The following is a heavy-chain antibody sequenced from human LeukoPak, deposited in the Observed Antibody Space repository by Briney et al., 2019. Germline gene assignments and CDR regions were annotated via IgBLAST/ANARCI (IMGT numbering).Heavy chain of an antibody. D-gene: IGHD6-13*01. CDR1: GYTFTSYD. V-gene: IGHV1-8*01. Sequence: ASVKVSCKASGYTFTSYDINWVRQATGQGLEWMGWMNPNSGNTGYAQKFQGRVTMTRNTSISTAYMELSSLRSEDTAVYYCARGFYSSSWYSSYYYYYMDVWAKGPRSPSP. J-gene: IGHJ6*03. CDR2: MNPNSGNT. CDR3: ARGFYSSSWYSSYYYYYMDV.